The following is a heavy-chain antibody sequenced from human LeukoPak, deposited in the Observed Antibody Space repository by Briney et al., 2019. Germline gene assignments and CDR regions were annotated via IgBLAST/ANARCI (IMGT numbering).Heavy chain of an antibody. D-gene: IGHD3-3*01. CDR1: GGSISSYY. CDR3: ARQPIGLLDLGQHRDYYYGMDV. V-gene: IGHV4-59*08. J-gene: IGHJ6*02. CDR2: IYYSGST. Sequence: SETLSLTCTVSGGSISSYYWSWIRQPPGKGLEWIGYIYYSGSTNYNPSLKSRVTISVDTSKNQFSLKLSSVTAADTAVYYCARQPIGLLDLGQHRDYYYGMDVWGQGTTVTVSS.